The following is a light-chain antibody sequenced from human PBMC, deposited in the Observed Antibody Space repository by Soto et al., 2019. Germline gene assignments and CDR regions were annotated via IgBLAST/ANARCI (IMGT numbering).Light chain of an antibody. V-gene: IGKV3-20*01. CDR1: QSVSSSY. Sequence: EIVLTQSPGTLSLSPGERVTLSCRASQSVSSSYLAWYQQKPGQAPRLLIYGASTRATGIPDKFSGSGSGTDFSLTISRLEPEDFAVYYCQRYDSSLYTFGQGTKLEIK. CDR2: GAS. J-gene: IGKJ2*01. CDR3: QRYDSSLYT.